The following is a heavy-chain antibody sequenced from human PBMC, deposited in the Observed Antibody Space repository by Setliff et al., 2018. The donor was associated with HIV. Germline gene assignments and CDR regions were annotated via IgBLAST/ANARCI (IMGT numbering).Heavy chain of an antibody. CDR3: AGGLVSQKVPFDP. CDR1: GYTFTSYA. D-gene: IGHD1-1*01. Sequence: VASVKVSCKASGYTFTSYAMHWVRQAPGQRLEWMGWINAGNGNTKYSQEFQGRVTITTDESTSTAYMELSSLGSEDTAVYYCAGGLVSQKVPFDPWGQGTLVTVSS. V-gene: IGHV1-3*03. CDR2: INAGNGNT. J-gene: IGHJ5*02.